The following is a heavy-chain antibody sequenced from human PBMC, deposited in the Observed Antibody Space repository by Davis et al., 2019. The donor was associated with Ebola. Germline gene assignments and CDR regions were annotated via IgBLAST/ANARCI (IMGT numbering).Heavy chain of an antibody. D-gene: IGHD1-26*01. CDR1: GFTFSSYW. V-gene: IGHV3-74*01. J-gene: IGHJ4*02. CDR3: AREIGGELPGY. Sequence: PGGSLRLSCAASGFTFSSYWMHWVRQAPGKGLVWVSRINSDGSSTSYADSVKGRFTISRDNAKNTLYLQMNSLRAEDTAVYYCAREIGGELPGYWGQGTLVTVSS. CDR2: INSDGSST.